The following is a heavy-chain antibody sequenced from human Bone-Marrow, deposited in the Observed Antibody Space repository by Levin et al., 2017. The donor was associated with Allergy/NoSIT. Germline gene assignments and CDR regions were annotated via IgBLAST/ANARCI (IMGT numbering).Heavy chain of an antibody. V-gene: IGHV3-30*04. CDR3: ARQLYSYSSGWFDL. J-gene: IGHJ5*02. Sequence: PGGSLRLSCAASGFTFRNYAMHWVRQAPGKGLEWVALVSHDGRNKFFADSVRGRVTISRDNSKSTMDLQVNSLRVEDTAVYHCARQLYSYSSGWFDLWGQGTLVTVSS. CDR1: GFTFRNYA. D-gene: IGHD3-22*01. CDR2: VSHDGRNK.